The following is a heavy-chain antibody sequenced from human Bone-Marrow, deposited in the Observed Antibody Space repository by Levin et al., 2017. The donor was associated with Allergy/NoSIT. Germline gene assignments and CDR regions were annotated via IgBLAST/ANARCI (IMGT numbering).Heavy chain of an antibody. Sequence: SETLSLTCAVSGGSISSSNWWSWVRQPPGKGLEWIGEIYHSGSTNYNPSLKSRVTISVDKSKNQFSLKLSSVTAADTAVYYCARGLWNYAGNWFDPWGQGTLVTVSS. CDR1: GGSISSSNW. V-gene: IGHV4-4*02. D-gene: IGHD1-7*01. CDR3: ARGLWNYAGNWFDP. J-gene: IGHJ5*02. CDR2: IYHSGST.